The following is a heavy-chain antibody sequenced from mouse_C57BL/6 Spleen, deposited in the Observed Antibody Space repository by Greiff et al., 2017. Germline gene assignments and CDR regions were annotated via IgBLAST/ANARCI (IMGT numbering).Heavy chain of an antibody. V-gene: IGHV5-9*01. Sequence: EVKVVESGGGLVKPGGSLKLSCAASGFTFSSYTMSWVRQTPEKRLEWVATISGGGGNTYYPDSVKGRFTISRDNAKNTLYLQMSSLRSEDTALYYCARHRSSRYDWFAYWGQGTLVTVSA. D-gene: IGHD3-2*02. CDR3: ARHRSSRYDWFAY. CDR2: ISGGGGNT. CDR1: GFTFSSYT. J-gene: IGHJ3*01.